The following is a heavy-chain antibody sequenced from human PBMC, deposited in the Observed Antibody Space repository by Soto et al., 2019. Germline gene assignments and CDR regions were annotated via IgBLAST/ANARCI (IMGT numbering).Heavy chain of an antibody. D-gene: IGHD6-6*01. CDR3: ARDISGIAARGGWFDP. Sequence: SETLSLTCTVSGGSISSYYWSWIRQPAGKGLEWIGRIYTSGSTNYNPSLKSRVTMSVDTSKNQFSLKLSSVTAADTAVYYCARDISGIAARGGWFDPWGQGTLVTVSS. CDR2: IYTSGST. J-gene: IGHJ5*02. V-gene: IGHV4-4*07. CDR1: GGSISSYY.